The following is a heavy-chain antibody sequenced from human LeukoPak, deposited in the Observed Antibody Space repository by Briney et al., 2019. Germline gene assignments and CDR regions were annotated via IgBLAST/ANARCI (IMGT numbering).Heavy chain of an antibody. CDR3: AKEAGLRADAFDI. CDR1: GFTFDDYA. V-gene: IGHV3-9*01. CDR2: ISWNSGSI. Sequence: GGSLRLSCAASGFTFDDYAMHWVRQAPGKGLEWVSGISWNSGSIGYADSVKGRFTISRDNAKNSLYLQMNSLRAEDTALYYCAKEAGLRADAFDIWGQGTMVTVSS. J-gene: IGHJ3*02.